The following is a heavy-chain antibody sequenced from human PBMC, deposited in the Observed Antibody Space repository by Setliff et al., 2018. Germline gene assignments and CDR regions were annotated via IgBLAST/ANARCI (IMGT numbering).Heavy chain of an antibody. J-gene: IGHJ3*02. CDR3: AREVLPLVREEAFYI. D-gene: IGHD2-2*01. V-gene: IGHV1-3*01. CDR2: INAVSGNT. CDR1: GYTFTNYV. Sequence: GASVKVSCKASGYTFTNYVFHWVRQAPGQRLEWMGWINAVSGNTKYSQNFQGRVTITRDTSASTAYVELSSLRSEDTAVYYCAREVLPLVREEAFYIWGQGTMVTVSS.